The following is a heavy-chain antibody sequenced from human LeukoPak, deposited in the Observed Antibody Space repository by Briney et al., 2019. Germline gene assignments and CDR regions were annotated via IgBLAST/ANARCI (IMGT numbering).Heavy chain of an antibody. CDR1: GFTFSSYW. V-gene: IGHV3-74*01. Sequence: GGPLRLSCAASGFTFSSYWMHWVRQAPGKGLVWVSRINGDGSSIRYADSVKGRFTISRDNAKNTLYLQMNSLKAEDTALYYCATGPNYYGTFDYWGQGTLVTVSS. CDR2: INGDGSSI. CDR3: ATGPNYYGTFDY. D-gene: IGHD3-10*01. J-gene: IGHJ4*02.